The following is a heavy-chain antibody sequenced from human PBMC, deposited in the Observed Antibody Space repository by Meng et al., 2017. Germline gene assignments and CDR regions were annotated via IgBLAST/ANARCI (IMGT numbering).Heavy chain of an antibody. D-gene: IGHD5-18*01. CDR1: GFTFGDYT. J-gene: IGHJ4*02. CDR3: TRDKGARGYSFGYADS. Sequence: GESLKISCTSSGFTFGDYTMGWVRQAPGGGLEWVGFIRMKAYGGTPEYAASVKGRFTISRDNSKSIVYLQMDSLTTEDTAFYYCTRDKGARGYSFGYADSWGQGTLVTVSS. V-gene: IGHV3-49*04. CDR2: IRMKAYGGTP.